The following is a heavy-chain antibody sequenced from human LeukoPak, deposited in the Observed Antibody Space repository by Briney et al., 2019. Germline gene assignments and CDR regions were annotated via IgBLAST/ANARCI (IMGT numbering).Heavy chain of an antibody. CDR3: ARVYDSSAYYGYYFDY. CDR1: GGSISSGDCY. CDR2: ISYSGST. D-gene: IGHD3-22*01. J-gene: IGHJ4*02. Sequence: SETLSLTCTVSGGSISSGDCYWGWIRQPPGKGLEWIGYISYSGSTYYNPSLKSRVAISVDTSKNQFSLKLSSVTAADTAVYYCARVYDSSAYYGYYFDYWGQGTLVTVSS. V-gene: IGHV4-30-4*01.